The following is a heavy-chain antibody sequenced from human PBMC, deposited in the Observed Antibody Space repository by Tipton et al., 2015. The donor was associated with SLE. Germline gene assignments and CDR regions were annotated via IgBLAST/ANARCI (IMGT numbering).Heavy chain of an antibody. V-gene: IGHV4-59*11. D-gene: IGHD4-17*01. J-gene: IGHJ3*02. Sequence: LVKPSETLSLMCTVSGGSISSHYWSWIRQPPGKGLEWIGSISYSGSTNYNPSLKSRVTISGDTSKNQFSLNLSSVTAADTAVYNWARGPTVTTEQPYDALDIWGQETMVTVSS. CDR1: GGSISSHY. CDR3: ARGPTVTTEQPYDALDI. CDR2: ISYSGST.